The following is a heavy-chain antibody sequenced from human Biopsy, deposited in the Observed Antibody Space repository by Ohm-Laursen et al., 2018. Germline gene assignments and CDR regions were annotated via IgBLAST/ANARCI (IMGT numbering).Heavy chain of an antibody. V-gene: IGHV4-59*01. J-gene: IGHJ2*01. D-gene: IGHD3-22*01. CDR2: VYYTGST. CDR3: ARDRGYYSDRTVPGYFDL. CDR1: GDSISSYY. Sequence: GTLSLACTVSGDSISSYYWSWIRQPPGKGLQWIGYVYYTGSTDYNPSLQSRVTISVDTSKNHFSLRLRSVTPADTAIYYCARDRGYYSDRTVPGYFDLWGRGTLVTVSS.